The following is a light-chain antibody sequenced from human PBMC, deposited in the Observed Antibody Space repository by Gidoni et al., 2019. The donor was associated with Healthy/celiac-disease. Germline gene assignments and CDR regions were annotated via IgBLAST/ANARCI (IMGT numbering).Light chain of an antibody. Sequence: EIVMTPSPATLSVSPGERATLSCRASQRVSSNLAWYQQQPGQAPRLLIYGASTRATGIPARLSGSGSGTEFTLTISSLQSEDFAVYYCQQYNNWTPGYTFGQGTKLEIK. CDR1: QRVSSN. CDR3: QQYNNWTPGYT. V-gene: IGKV3-15*01. J-gene: IGKJ2*01. CDR2: GAS.